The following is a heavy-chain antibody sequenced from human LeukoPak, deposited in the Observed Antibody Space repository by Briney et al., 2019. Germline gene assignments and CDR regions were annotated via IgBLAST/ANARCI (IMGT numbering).Heavy chain of an antibody. CDR3: ASPARHCSSTSCYLGPDYCGMDV. J-gene: IGHJ6*02. CDR1: GYSFTSYW. D-gene: IGHD2-2*01. V-gene: IGHV5-51*01. Sequence: KVGESLKISCKGSGYSFTSYWIGWVRQMPGKGLEWMAIIYPGDSDTRYSPSFQGQVTISADKSISTAYLQWSSLKASDTAMYYCASPARHCSSTSCYLGPDYCGMDVWGQGTTVTVSS. CDR2: IYPGDSDT.